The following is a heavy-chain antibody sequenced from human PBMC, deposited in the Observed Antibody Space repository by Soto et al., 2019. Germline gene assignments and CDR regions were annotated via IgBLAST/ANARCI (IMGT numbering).Heavy chain of an antibody. CDR3: ARDLGPDYSRGY. V-gene: IGHV3-48*03. CDR1: GFAFSSYG. Sequence: EVRLVESGGGLVSPGGSLRLSCAASGFAFSSYGLNWVRQAPGRGLEWISYISDSGSSIYYVDTVKGRFTASRDNAKNSVYLQMNSLRAEDPAVYYCARDLGPDYSRGYWGQGTLVTVSS. J-gene: IGHJ4*02. CDR2: ISDSGSSI. D-gene: IGHD4-4*01.